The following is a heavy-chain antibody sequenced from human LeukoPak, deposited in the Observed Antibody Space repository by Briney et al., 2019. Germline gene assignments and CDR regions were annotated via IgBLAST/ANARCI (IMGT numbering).Heavy chain of an antibody. Sequence: SETLSLTCAVYGGSFSGYYWSWIRQPPGKGLEWIGDINHSGSTNYYPSLKGRVTIAVDTSKNQFSLKLSSVTAADTAVYYCARGRRQYCSSTSCYKIDYWGQGTLVTVSS. CDR2: INHSGST. D-gene: IGHD2-2*02. CDR3: ARGRRQYCSSTSCYKIDY. J-gene: IGHJ4*02. CDR1: GGSFSGYY. V-gene: IGHV4-34*01.